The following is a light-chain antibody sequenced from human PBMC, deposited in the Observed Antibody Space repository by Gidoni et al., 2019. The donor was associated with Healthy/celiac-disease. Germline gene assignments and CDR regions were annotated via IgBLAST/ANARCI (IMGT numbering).Light chain of an antibody. CDR2: LGS. V-gene: IGKV2-28*01. CDR3: MQALQTPLT. J-gene: IGKJ4*01. Sequence: TQSPLSLPVTPGEPASISCRSSQSLLHSNGYNYLDWYLQKPGQSPQLLIYLGSNRASGVPDRFSGSGSGTDFTLNISRVEAEDVGVYYCMQALQTPLTFGGGTKVEIK. CDR1: QSLLHSNGYNY.